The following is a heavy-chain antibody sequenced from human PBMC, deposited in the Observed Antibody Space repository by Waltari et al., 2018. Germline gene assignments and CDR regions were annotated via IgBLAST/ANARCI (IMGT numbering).Heavy chain of an antibody. J-gene: IGHJ4*02. D-gene: IGHD3-9*01. CDR2: ISPIFGTA. CDR1: GGTFSSYA. V-gene: IGHV1-69*01. CDR3: ARDRGRDILTGERDFDY. Sequence: QVQLVQSGAEVKKPGSSVKVSCKASGGTFSSYAISWVRQAPGQGLEWMGGISPIFGTANYAQKFQGRVTITADESTSTAYMELSSLRSEDTAVYYCARDRGRDILTGERDFDYWGQGTLVTVSS.